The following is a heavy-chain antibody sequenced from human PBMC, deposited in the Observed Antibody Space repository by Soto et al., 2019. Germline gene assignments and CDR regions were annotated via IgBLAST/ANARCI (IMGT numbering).Heavy chain of an antibody. CDR1: GGTFSSYA. V-gene: IGHV1-69*12. D-gene: IGHD7-27*01. CDR2: IIPIFGTA. CDR3: ARNGGTFYYYYGMDV. J-gene: IGHJ6*02. Sequence: QVQLVQSGAEVKKPGSSVKVSCKASGGTFSSYAISWVRQAPGQGLEWMGGIIPIFGTANYAQKFQGRVTITGDPSRXTAYMELGSLRSEDTAVYYCARNGGTFYYYYGMDVWGQGTTVTVSS.